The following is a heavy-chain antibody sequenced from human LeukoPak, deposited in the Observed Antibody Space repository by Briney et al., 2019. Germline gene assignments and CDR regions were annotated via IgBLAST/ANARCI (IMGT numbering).Heavy chain of an antibody. CDR3: ARGGEYYYDSSGYWGISPFDY. Sequence: GGSLRLSCAASGFTFSSYGMHWVRQAPGKGLEWVAVIWYDGSNKYYADSVKGRFTISRDNSKNTLYLQMNSLRAEDTAVYYCARGGEYYYDSSGYWGISPFDYWGQGTLVTVSS. CDR1: GFTFSSYG. V-gene: IGHV3-33*01. CDR2: IWYDGSNK. J-gene: IGHJ4*02. D-gene: IGHD3-22*01.